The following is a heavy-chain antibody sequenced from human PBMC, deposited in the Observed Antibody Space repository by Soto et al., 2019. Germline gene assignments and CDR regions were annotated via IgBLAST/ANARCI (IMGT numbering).Heavy chain of an antibody. V-gene: IGHV4-34*01. CDR2: INHSGST. CDR3: ARGRVGATPFDY. J-gene: IGHJ4*02. CDR1: GGSFSGYY. D-gene: IGHD1-26*01. Sequence: QVQLQQWGAGLLKPSETLSLTCAVYGGSFSGYYWSWIRQPPGKGLEWIGEINHSGSTNYNPSLKSRVTISVDTSKNQFSLKLSSVTAADPAVYYCARGRVGATPFDYWGQGTLVTVSS.